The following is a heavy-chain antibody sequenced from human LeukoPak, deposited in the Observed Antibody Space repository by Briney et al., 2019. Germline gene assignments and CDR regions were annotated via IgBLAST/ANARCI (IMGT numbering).Heavy chain of an antibody. D-gene: IGHD3-22*01. J-gene: IGHJ4*02. V-gene: IGHV1-18*01. CDR1: GYTFINYG. Sequence: ASVKVSCKASGYTFINYGISWVRQVPGQGLEWMGWISTYNGDTNYAQKLQGRVTMTTDTSTSTAYMELRSLRSDDTAVYYCARAYYDSSAFDYWGQGTLVTVSS. CDR3: ARAYYDSSAFDY. CDR2: ISTYNGDT.